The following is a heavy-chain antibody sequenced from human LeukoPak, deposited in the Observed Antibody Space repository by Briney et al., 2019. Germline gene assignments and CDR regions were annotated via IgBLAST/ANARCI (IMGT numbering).Heavy chain of an antibody. CDR2: IRYDGSNK. D-gene: IGHD3-22*01. CDR3: ARDSVVFLYYYDSSGYPVDY. J-gene: IGHJ4*02. V-gene: IGHV3-30*02. CDR1: GFTFSSYG. Sequence: PGGSLRLSCAASGFTFSSYGMHWVRQAPGKGLEWVAFIRYDGSNKYYADSVKGRFTISRDNAKNPLYLQMNSLRAEDTAVYYCARDSVVFLYYYDSSGYPVDYWGQGTLVTVSS.